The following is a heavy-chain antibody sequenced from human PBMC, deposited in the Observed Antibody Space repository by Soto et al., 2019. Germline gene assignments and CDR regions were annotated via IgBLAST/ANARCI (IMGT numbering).Heavy chain of an antibody. V-gene: IGHV4-59*01. CDR2: IYYSGST. Sequence: PSETLSLTCTVSGGSISSYYWSWIRQPPGKGLEWIGYIYYSGSTNYNPSLKSRVTISVDTSKNQFSLKLSSVTAADTAVYYCARDNYDFWSGYPNHYYYYGMDVWGQGTTVTVSS. J-gene: IGHJ6*02. CDR1: GGSISSYY. CDR3: ARDNYDFWSGYPNHYYYYGMDV. D-gene: IGHD3-3*01.